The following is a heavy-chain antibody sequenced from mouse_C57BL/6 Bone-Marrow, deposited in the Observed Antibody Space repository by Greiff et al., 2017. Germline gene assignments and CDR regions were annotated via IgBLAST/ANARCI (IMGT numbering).Heavy chain of an antibody. J-gene: IGHJ2*01. V-gene: IGHV1-53*01. CDR2: INPSNGGT. CDR1: GYTFTSYW. CDR3: ASPHYYGRALGY. D-gene: IGHD1-1*01. Sequence: QVHVKQPGTELVKPGASVKLSCKASGYTFTSYWMHWVKQRPGQGLEWIGNINPSNGGTNYNEKFKSKATLTVDKSSSTAYMQLSSLTSEDSAVYYCASPHYYGRALGYWGQGTTLTVSS.